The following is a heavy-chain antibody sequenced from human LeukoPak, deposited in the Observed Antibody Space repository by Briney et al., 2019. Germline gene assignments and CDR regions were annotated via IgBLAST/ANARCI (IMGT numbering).Heavy chain of an antibody. CDR2: ISSSSSYI. V-gene: IGHV3-21*01. Sequence: GGSLRLSCAASGFTFSSYSMNWVRQAPGKGLEWVSSISSSSSYIYYADSVKGRFTISRDNAKNSLYLQMNSLRAEDTAVYYCATNEYGDYADAFDIWGQGTMVTVSS. D-gene: IGHD4-17*01. J-gene: IGHJ3*02. CDR1: GFTFSSYS. CDR3: ATNEYGDYADAFDI.